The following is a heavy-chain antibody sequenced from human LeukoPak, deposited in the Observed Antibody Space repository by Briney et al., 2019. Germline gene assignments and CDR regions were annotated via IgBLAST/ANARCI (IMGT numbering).Heavy chain of an antibody. CDR3: ARDRSIAVVPTAISFSDY. J-gene: IGHJ4*02. V-gene: IGHV4-38-2*02. CDR2: IYHSGST. D-gene: IGHD2-2*01. Sequence: PSETLSLTCAVSGYSISSGYYWGWIRQPPGKGLEWIGSIYHSGSTYYNPSLKSRVTISVDTSKNQFSLKLSSVTAADTAVYYCARDRSIAVVPTAISFSDYWGQGTLVTVSS. CDR1: GYSISSGYY.